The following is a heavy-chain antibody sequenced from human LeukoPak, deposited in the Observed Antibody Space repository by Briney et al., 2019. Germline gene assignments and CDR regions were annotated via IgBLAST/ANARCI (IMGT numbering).Heavy chain of an antibody. CDR3: ARGPLISSVWSGYYYYYYMDV. V-gene: IGHV5-51*01. Sequence: GESLKISCKGSGYSFTSYWIGWVRQMPGKGLEWMGIIYPGDSDTRYSPSFQGQVTISADKSISTAYLQWSSLKASDTAMYYCARGPLISSVWSGYYYYYYMDVWGKGTTVTVSS. CDR1: GYSFTSYW. CDR2: IYPGDSDT. D-gene: IGHD3-3*01. J-gene: IGHJ6*03.